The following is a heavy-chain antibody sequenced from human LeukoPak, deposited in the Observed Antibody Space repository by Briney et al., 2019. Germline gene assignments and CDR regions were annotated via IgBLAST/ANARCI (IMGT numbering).Heavy chain of an antibody. J-gene: IGHJ4*02. CDR1: GYTFTNV. CDR3: ARDDCGDTCYPGGY. CDR2: INAGNGDT. V-gene: IGHV1-3*01. Sequence: ASVKVSCKASGYTFTNVVHWVRQAPGQRPEWVGWINAGNGDTKYSQNFQGRVTITRDTSASRAYMELSSLTSEDTALYYCARDDCGDTCYPGGYWGQGTLVTVSS. D-gene: IGHD2-21*01.